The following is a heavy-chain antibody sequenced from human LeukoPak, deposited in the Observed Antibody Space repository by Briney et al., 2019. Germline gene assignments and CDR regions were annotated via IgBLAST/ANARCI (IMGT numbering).Heavy chain of an antibody. Sequence: PSETLSLTCAVYGGSFSGYYWSWIRQPPGKGLEWIGEINHSGSTNYNPSLKSRVTISVDTSKNQFSLKLSSVTAADTAVYYCARDGRGGGRRLNNWFDPWGQGTLVTVSS. V-gene: IGHV4-34*01. CDR3: ARDGRGGGRRLNNWFDP. J-gene: IGHJ5*02. CDR2: INHSGST. CDR1: GGSFSGYY. D-gene: IGHD2-15*01.